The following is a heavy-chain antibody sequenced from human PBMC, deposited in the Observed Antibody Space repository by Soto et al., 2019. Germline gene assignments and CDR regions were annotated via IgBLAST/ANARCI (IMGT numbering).Heavy chain of an antibody. V-gene: IGHV4-31*03. Sequence: SETLSLTCTVSSGSISSGGYYWSWIRQHPGKGLEWIGYIYDSGNMYFYNPSLKSRVSISADTSRNQFSLCLSSLTAADTAVYYCASVDHRGYFSVLTDFWGQGILVTVSS. CDR3: ASVDHRGYFSVLTDF. J-gene: IGHJ4*02. D-gene: IGHD3-10*02. CDR2: IYDSGNMY. CDR1: SGSISSGGYY.